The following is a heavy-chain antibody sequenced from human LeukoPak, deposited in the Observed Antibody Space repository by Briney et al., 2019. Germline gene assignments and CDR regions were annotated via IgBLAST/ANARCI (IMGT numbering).Heavy chain of an antibody. J-gene: IGHJ6*02. CDR2: FDPEDGET. Sequence: ASVKVSCKVSGYTLTELSMHWVRQAPGKGLEWMGGFDPEDGETIYAQKFQGRVTMTEDTSTDTAYMGLSSLRSEDTAVYYCATDLFGSYYYYGMDVWGQGTTVTVSS. V-gene: IGHV1-24*01. CDR3: ATDLFGSYYYYGMDV. CDR1: GYTLTELS. D-gene: IGHD3-10*02.